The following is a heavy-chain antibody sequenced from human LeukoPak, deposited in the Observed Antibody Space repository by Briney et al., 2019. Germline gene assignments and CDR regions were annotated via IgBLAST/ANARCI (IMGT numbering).Heavy chain of an antibody. V-gene: IGHV4-34*01. Sequence: SETLSLTCAVYGGSFSGYYWSWIRQPPGKGLEWIGEINHSGSTNYNPSLKSRVTISVDTSKNQFSLKLSSVTAADTAVYYCARTPRGPSTSSSIWYRVGGWFDPWGQGTLVTVSS. D-gene: IGHD6-13*01. CDR3: ARTPRGPSTSSSIWYRVGGWFDP. J-gene: IGHJ5*02. CDR2: INHSGST. CDR1: GGSFSGYY.